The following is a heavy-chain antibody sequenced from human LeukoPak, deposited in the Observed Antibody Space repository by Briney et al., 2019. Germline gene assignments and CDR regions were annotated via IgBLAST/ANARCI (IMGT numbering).Heavy chain of an antibody. D-gene: IGHD3-3*01. CDR2: IYYSGST. CDR1: GGSISSYY. J-gene: IGHJ6*02. Sequence: SETLSLTCTVSGGSISSYYWSWIRQPPGKGLEWIGYIYYSGSTNYNPSLKSRVTISVDTSKNQFSLKLSSVTAADTAVYYCARQSDYDPYYYGMDVWDQGTTVTVSS. V-gene: IGHV4-59*01. CDR3: ARQSDYDPYYYGMDV.